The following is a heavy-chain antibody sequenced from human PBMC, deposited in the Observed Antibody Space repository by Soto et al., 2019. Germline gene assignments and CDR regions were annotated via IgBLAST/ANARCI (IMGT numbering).Heavy chain of an antibody. J-gene: IGHJ4*02. V-gene: IGHV4-59*01. CDR1: GGSISSYY. CDR3: ARAYSSSSYYFDY. D-gene: IGHD6-6*01. CDR2: IYYSGST. Sequence: PSETLSLTCTVSGGSISSYYWSWIRQPPGKGLEWIGYIYYSGSTNYNPSLESRVTISVDTSKNQFSLKLSSVTAADTAVYYCARAYSSSSYYFDYWGQGTLVTVSS.